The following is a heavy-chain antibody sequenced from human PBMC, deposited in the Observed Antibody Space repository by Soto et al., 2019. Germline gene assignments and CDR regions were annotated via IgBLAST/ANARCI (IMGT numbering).Heavy chain of an antibody. J-gene: IGHJ4*02. CDR3: AREGPGDYYDSSGYGSGFNIFYD. CDR1: GYTITSYG. V-gene: IGHV1-18*01. Sequence: ASVKVSCKASGYTITSYGISWVRQAPGQGLEWMGWISAYNGNTNYAQKLQGRVTMTTDTSTSTAYMELRSLRSDDTAVYYCAREGPGDYYDSSGYGSGFNIFYDWGQGTLVTVSS. D-gene: IGHD3-22*01. CDR2: ISAYNGNT.